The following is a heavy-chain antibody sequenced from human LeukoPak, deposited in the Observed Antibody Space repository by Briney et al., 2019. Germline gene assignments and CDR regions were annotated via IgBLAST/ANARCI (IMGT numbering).Heavy chain of an antibody. V-gene: IGHV3-74*01. CDR1: EFILSNYW. Sequence: GGSLRLSCAASEFILSNYWMHWARQAPGKGLVWVSRINSDGGFTSYAASVKGRFTISRDNAKNTLYLQMNSLRAEDTAIYYCARVQVLGTYDWFDPWGQGTLVTVSS. D-gene: IGHD4/OR15-4a*01. CDR2: INSDGGFT. CDR3: ARVQVLGTYDWFDP. J-gene: IGHJ5*02.